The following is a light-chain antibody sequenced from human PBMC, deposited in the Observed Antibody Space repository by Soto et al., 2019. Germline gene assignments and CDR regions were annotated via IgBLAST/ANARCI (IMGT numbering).Light chain of an antibody. CDR1: YSISSR. Sequence: IHMSQSPSTLSASXGDRVTINCRASYSISSRWAWYQQKPGXAPELVXYKASSLETGGPSSFSGSGSATEFTPTISSLQPDDFAVYYCQQYNNWPQTFGQGTKVDIK. J-gene: IGKJ1*01. V-gene: IGKV1-5*03. CDR3: QQYNNWPQT. CDR2: KAS.